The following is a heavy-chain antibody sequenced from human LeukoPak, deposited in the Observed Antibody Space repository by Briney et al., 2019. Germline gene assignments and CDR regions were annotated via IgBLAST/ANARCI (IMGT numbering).Heavy chain of an antibody. CDR1: GGSFSGYY. CDR3: ASFTSIAAAGGGMDV. J-gene: IGHJ6*04. CDR2: TNHSGST. Sequence: SETLSLTCAVYGGSFSGYYWSWIRQPPGKGLEWIGETNHSGSTNYNPSLKSRVTISVDTSKNQFSLKLSSVTAADTAVYYCASFTSIAAAGGGMDVWGKGTTVTVSS. D-gene: IGHD6-13*01. V-gene: IGHV4-34*01.